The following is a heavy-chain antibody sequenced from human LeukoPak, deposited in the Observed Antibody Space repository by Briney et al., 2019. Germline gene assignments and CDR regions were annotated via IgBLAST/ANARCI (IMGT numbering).Heavy chain of an antibody. CDR1: WYTFTNYY. J-gene: IGHJ6*03. CDR3: ARDGSTIFGVVTTLYFYMDV. CDR2: ISPTGNGT. Sequence: ASVKVSRKASWYTFTNYYMHWGRKAPGEGVEWMGIISPTGNGTKYAQRFQGRVSMTRDTSTSTFYMELSSLRSDDTAAYYCARDGSTIFGVVTTLYFYMDVWGQGTTVTVSS. V-gene: IGHV1-46*01. D-gene: IGHD3-3*01.